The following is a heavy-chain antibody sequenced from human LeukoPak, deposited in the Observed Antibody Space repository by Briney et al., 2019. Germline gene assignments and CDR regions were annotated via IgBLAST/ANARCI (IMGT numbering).Heavy chain of an antibody. CDR1: GFTFSSYA. CDR2: ISGSGGST. V-gene: IGHV3-23*01. Sequence: PGGSLRLSCAASGFTFSSYAMSWVRQAPGKGLEWVSAISGSGGSTYYADSVKGRFTISRDDSKNTLYLQMNSLRAEDTAVYYCAKAGVVVVVYYFDYWGQGTLVTVSS. J-gene: IGHJ4*02. CDR3: AKAGVVVVVYYFDY. D-gene: IGHD3-22*01.